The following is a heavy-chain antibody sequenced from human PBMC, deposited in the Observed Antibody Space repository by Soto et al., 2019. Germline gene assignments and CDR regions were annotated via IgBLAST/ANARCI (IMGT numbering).Heavy chain of an antibody. CDR1: GFTFDDYG. Sequence: PGGSLRLSCAASGFTFDDYGMSWVRQAPGKGLEWVSGINWNGGSTGYADSMKGRFTISRDNAKNSLYLQMNSLRAEDTALYYCARESTTEGMVNYDPTYYFDYWGQGT. J-gene: IGHJ4*02. CDR3: ARESTTEGMVNYDPTYYFDY. CDR2: INWNGGST. D-gene: IGHD3-22*01. V-gene: IGHV3-20*04.